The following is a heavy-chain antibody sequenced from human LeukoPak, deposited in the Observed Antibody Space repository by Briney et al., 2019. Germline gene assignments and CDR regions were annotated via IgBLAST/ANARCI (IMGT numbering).Heavy chain of an antibody. CDR2: IIPIFGTA. D-gene: IGHD3-22*01. CDR1: GGTFSSYA. CDR3: ARGDYYDSSGYGIDY. J-gene: IGHJ4*02. V-gene: IGHV1-69*05. Sequence: GSSVKVSCKASGGTFSSYAISWVRQAPGQGLEWMGRIIPIFGTANYAQKFQGRVTITTDESTSTAYMELSCLRSEDTAVYYCARGDYYDSSGYGIDYWGQGTLVTVSS.